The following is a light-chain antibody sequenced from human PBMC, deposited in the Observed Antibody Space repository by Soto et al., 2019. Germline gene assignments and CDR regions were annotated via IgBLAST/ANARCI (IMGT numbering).Light chain of an antibody. CDR3: VLYMGSGIWV. V-gene: IGLV8-61*01. CDR1: SGSVSTSYY. J-gene: IGLJ3*02. Sequence: QNVVTQEPSFSVSPGGTVTLNCGLSSGSVSTSYYPSWYQQTPGQAPRTLIYSTDTRSSGVPDRFSGSILGNKAALTITGAQADDESDYYCVLYMGSGIWVFGGGTKVTVL. CDR2: STD.